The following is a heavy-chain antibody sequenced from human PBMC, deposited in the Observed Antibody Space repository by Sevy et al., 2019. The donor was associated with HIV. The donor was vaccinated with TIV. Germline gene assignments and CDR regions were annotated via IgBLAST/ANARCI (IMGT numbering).Heavy chain of an antibody. CDR1: GFSFSSHG. Sequence: GGSLRLSCAASGFSFSSHGMHWVRQAPGKGLEWQSVISYDGNKKYYADSVKGRFTNSSDNSKNTRYLQINSLRPEDTAVYYCARDGGWYNYAPSDYWGQGTLVTVSS. CDR3: ARDGGWYNYAPSDY. V-gene: IGHV3-30*03. D-gene: IGHD1-1*01. J-gene: IGHJ4*02. CDR2: ISYDGNKK.